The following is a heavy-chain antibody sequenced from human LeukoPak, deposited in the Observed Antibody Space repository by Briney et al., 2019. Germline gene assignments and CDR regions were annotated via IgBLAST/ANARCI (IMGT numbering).Heavy chain of an antibody. CDR2: ISAYNGNT. J-gene: IGHJ4*02. CDR3: ARVLTRIVVVPAAMDY. Sequence: ASVKVSCKASGYTFTRYGISWVREAPGQGLEWMGWISAYNGNTNYAQKLQGRVTMTTDTSTSTAYMELRSLRSDDTAVYYCARVLTRIVVVPAAMDYWGQGTLVTVSS. CDR1: GYTFTRYG. D-gene: IGHD2-2*01. V-gene: IGHV1-18*01.